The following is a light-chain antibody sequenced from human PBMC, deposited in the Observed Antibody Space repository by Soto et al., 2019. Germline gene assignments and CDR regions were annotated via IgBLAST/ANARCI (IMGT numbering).Light chain of an antibody. CDR3: QQSYMDPIT. CDR1: QSISTY. V-gene: IGKV1-39*01. J-gene: IGKJ5*01. Sequence: DIRLTQSPSSLSASVGNRVTITCRASQSISTYLNWYQKKPGKAPNLLIYDASRLQSGVPSRFSGSGGGTDFTLSISSVQPEDFAPYFCQQSYMDPITFGQGRRLAI. CDR2: DAS.